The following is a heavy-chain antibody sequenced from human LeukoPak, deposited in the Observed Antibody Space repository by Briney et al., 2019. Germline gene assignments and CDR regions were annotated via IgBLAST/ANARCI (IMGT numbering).Heavy chain of an antibody. J-gene: IGHJ6*02. D-gene: IGHD3-9*01. Sequence: GGSLRLSCAASGFTFSSYSMNWVRQAPGKGLEWVSYISSSSSTIYYADSVKGRSTISRDNAKNSLYLQMNSLRAEDTAVYYCARDYTGYILYYYYGMDVWGQGTTVTVSS. CDR1: GFTFSSYS. CDR3: ARDYTGYILYYYYGMDV. V-gene: IGHV3-48*04. CDR2: ISSSSSTI.